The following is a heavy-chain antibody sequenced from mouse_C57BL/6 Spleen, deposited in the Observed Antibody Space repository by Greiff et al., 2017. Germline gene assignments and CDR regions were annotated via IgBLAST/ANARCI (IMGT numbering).Heavy chain of an antibody. CDR3: ARQITTVVATDYAMDY. D-gene: IGHD1-1*01. J-gene: IGHJ4*01. CDR1: GFTFSSYG. CDR2: ISSGGSYT. V-gene: IGHV5-6*01. Sequence: EVMLVASGGDLVKPGGSLKLSCAASGFTFSSYGMSWVRQTPDKRLEWVATISSGGSYTYYPDSVKGRFTISRDNAKNTLYLQMSSLKSEDTAMYYCARQITTVVATDYAMDYWGQGTSVTVSS.